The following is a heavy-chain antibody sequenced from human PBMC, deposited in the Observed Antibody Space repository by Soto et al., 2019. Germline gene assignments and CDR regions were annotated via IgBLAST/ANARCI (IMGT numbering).Heavy chain of an antibody. CDR2: ISYDGSDK. J-gene: IGHJ3*02. V-gene: IGHV3-30-3*01. CDR3: ARPPVGITMRLVAFDI. D-gene: IGHD3-22*01. Sequence: QAKLVESGGGVVQPGRSLSLSCVGSGFTFSSYAMHWVRQAPGKGLEWVAVISYDGSDKYYADSVKGRFTISRDKSKNTLYLQMNSLRTEDTAVYYCARPPVGITMRLVAFDIWGQGTMVTVSS. CDR1: GFTFSSYA.